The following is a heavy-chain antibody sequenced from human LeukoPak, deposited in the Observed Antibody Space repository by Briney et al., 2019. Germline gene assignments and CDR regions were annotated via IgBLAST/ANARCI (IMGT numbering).Heavy chain of an antibody. D-gene: IGHD1-26*01. V-gene: IGHV4-59*01. Sequence: SETLSLTCTVSGDSINNYYWSWIRQPPGKGLEWIGYIYYSGSTNYNPSLKSRVTISVDTSKNQFSLKLSSVTAADTAVYYCARGPPPPWDLLGGVGRVTFCFDYWGQGTLVTVSS. J-gene: IGHJ4*02. CDR2: IYYSGST. CDR3: ARGPPPPWDLLGGVGRVTFCFDY. CDR1: GDSINNYY.